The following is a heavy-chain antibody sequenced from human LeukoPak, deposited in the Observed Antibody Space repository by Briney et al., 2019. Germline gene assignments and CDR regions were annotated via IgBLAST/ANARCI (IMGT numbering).Heavy chain of an antibody. CDR3: ARRLRQSSSSVLHGMDV. D-gene: IGHD6-6*01. V-gene: IGHV1-2*02. CDR1: GYTFTGYY. Sequence: ASVRVSCKASGYTFTGYYMHWVRQAPGQGLEWMGWINPNSGGTNYAQKFQGRVTMTRDTSISTAYMELSRLRSDDTAVYYCARRLRQSSSSVLHGMDVWGQGTTVTVSS. CDR2: INPNSGGT. J-gene: IGHJ6*02.